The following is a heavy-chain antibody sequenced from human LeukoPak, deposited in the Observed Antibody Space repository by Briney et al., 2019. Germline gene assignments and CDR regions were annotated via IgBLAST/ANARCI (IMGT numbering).Heavy chain of an antibody. CDR2: IIPIFGTA. D-gene: IGHD3-22*01. CDR1: GGTFSSYA. Sequence: AASVKVSCKASGGTFSSYAISWVRQVPGQGLEWMGGIIPIFGTANYAQKFQGRVTITADESTSTAYMELSSLRSEDTAVYYCARDAGYYDSSGYYYYYGMDVWGQGTTVTVSS. J-gene: IGHJ6*02. V-gene: IGHV1-69*01. CDR3: ARDAGYYDSSGYYYYYGMDV.